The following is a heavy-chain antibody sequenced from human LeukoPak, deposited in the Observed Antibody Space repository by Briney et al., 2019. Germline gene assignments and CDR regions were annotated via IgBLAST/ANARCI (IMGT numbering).Heavy chain of an antibody. V-gene: IGHV3-21*06. J-gene: IGHJ5*02. CDR1: GFSFSDYS. CDR3: ARGGPTDDWFDP. D-gene: IGHD3-10*01. Sequence: GGSLRLSCAGSGFSFSDYSMGWVRQFPGKGLEWVSYISSASSHSYYEASVRGRFTISRDNAKNSMWLQMNSLRVEDTALYYCARGGPTDDWFDPWGQGTLVTVSS. CDR2: ISSASSHS.